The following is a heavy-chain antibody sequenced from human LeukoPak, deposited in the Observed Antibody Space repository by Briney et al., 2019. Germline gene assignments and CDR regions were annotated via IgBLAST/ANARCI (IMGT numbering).Heavy chain of an antibody. D-gene: IGHD3-22*01. V-gene: IGHV1-8*03. CDR3: ARVSYDSSGYYLGYWYFDL. J-gene: IGHJ2*01. Sequence: ASVKVSCKASGYTFTGYFMHWVRQAPGQGLEWMGWINPNSGNTGYAQKFQGRVTITRNTSISTAYMELSSLRSEDTAVYYCARVSYDSSGYYLGYWYFDLWGRGTLVTVSS. CDR1: GYTFTGYF. CDR2: INPNSGNT.